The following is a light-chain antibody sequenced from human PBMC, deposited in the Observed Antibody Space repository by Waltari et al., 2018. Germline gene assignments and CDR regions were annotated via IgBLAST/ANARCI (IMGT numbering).Light chain of an antibody. V-gene: IGKV1-39*01. CDR2: STS. Sequence: DVQLTQSPSSLSASVGDTVTITCRARETVTIYLNWNQQKPGKAPRPRIQSTSNLQGGVPSRFSGGESGTGFTLTISSLQPEDSATYFCEQTYRAPFTFGPGTRVDIK. CDR3: EQTYRAPFT. J-gene: IGKJ3*01. CDR1: ETVTIY.